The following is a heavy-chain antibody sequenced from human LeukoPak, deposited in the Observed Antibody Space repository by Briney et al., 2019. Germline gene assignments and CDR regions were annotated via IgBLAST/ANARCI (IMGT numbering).Heavy chain of an antibody. Sequence: GRSLRLSCAASGFTFSSYGMHWVRQAPGKGLEWVAVIWYDGSNKYYADSVKGRFTISRDNSKNTLYLQMNSLRAEDMAVYYCARGVVPAYAFDYWGQGTLVTVSS. CDR1: GFTFSSYG. CDR3: ARGVVPAYAFDY. D-gene: IGHD2-2*01. CDR2: IWYDGSNK. J-gene: IGHJ4*02. V-gene: IGHV3-33*01.